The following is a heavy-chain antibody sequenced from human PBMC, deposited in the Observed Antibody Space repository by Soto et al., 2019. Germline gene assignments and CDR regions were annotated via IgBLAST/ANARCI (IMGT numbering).Heavy chain of an antibody. D-gene: IGHD1-26*01. J-gene: IGHJ4*02. V-gene: IGHV4-4*02. CDR1: GGSTSSSDW. Sequence: QVHLQESGPGLVKPSETLSLTCAISGGSTSSSDWWTWVRQPPGEGLEWIGEIHRDGVTNYNSSLRSRLVISLDQSRNQFSLSLTSVTAADAAVYFCAGRPDRHPRWGQGILVPVSS. CDR3: AGRPDRHPR. CDR2: IHRDGVT.